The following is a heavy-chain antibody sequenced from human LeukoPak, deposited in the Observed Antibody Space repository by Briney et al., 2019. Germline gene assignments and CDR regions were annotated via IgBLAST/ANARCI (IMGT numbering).Heavy chain of an antibody. CDR1: GGSISSYY. D-gene: IGHD3-9*01. J-gene: IGHJ6*02. CDR2: IYYSGST. Sequence: SETLSLTCTVSGGSISSYYWSWIWQPPGKGLEWIGYIYYSGSTNYNPSLKSRVTISVDTSKNQFSLKLSSVTAADTAVYYCARQPPFSYYDILTGPPYGMDVWGQGTTVTVSS. CDR3: ARQPPFSYYDILTGPPYGMDV. V-gene: IGHV4-59*08.